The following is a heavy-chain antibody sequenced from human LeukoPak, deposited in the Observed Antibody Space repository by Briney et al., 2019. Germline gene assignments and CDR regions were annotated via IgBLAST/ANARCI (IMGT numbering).Heavy chain of an antibody. CDR2: IYTSGST. V-gene: IGHV4-4*07. J-gene: IGHJ4*02. CDR1: GGSISSYY. CDR3: ATTMVRGVIIRDY. Sequence: SETLSLTCTVSGGSISSYYWGWIRQPAGKGLEWIGRIYTSGSTNYNPSLKSRVTMSVDTSKNQFSLKLSSVTAADTAVYYCATTMVRGVIIRDYWGQGTLVTVSS. D-gene: IGHD3-10*01.